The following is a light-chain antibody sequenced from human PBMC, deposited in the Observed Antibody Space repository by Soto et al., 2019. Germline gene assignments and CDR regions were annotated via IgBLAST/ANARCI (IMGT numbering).Light chain of an antibody. CDR3: CSYAGSSTLYV. CDR1: SNDVGSYNL. J-gene: IGLJ1*01. Sequence: HSALTQPASVSGSPGQSITISCTGTSNDVGSYNLVSWYQQHPGKAPKLMIYEGSKRPSGVSNRFSGSKSGNTASLTISGLQAEDEADYYCCSYAGSSTLYVFGTGTKVTVL. CDR2: EGS. V-gene: IGLV2-23*01.